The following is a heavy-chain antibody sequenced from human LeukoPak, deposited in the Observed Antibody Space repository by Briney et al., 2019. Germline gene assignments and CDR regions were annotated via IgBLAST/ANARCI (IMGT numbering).Heavy chain of an antibody. J-gene: IGHJ4*02. Sequence: SETLSLTCAVYGGSFSGYYWSWIRQPPGKGLEWIGEINHSGSTNYNPSLKSRVTISVDTSKNQFSLKLSSVTAADTAVYYCARARYNSGWQRGGIFDYWGQGTLVTVSS. CDR2: INHSGST. V-gene: IGHV4-34*01. CDR3: ARARYNSGWQRGGIFDY. D-gene: IGHD6-19*01. CDR1: GGSFSGYY.